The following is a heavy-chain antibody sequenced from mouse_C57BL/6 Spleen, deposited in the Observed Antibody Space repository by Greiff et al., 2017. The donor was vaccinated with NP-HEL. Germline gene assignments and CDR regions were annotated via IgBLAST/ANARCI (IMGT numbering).Heavy chain of an antibody. D-gene: IGHD1-1*01. V-gene: IGHV14-2*01. Sequence: VQLQPSGAELVKPGASVKLSCTASGFNITDYYMHWVQQRPEQGLEWIGRIDPEDGETNYAPKFQGKATITADTSSNTAYLQLSSLTSEDTAVYYCARWYGSSYDYFDVWGTGTTVTVSS. J-gene: IGHJ1*03. CDR1: GFNITDYY. CDR3: ARWYGSSYDYFDV. CDR2: IDPEDGET.